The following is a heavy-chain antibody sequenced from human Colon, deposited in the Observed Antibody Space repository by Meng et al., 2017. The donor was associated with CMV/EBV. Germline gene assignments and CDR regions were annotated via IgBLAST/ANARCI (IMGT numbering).Heavy chain of an antibody. J-gene: IGHJ5*02. V-gene: IGHV1-8*01. D-gene: IGHD3-3*01. CDR2: MNPKSGYT. CDR1: GYAFTSYD. Sequence: QVQLVQSGAEVKNPGASGKVSCKASGYAFTSYDINWVRQATGQGLEWMGWMNPKSGYTGSAQKFQGRVTMTMNTSITTAYMELSSLRSEDTAVYYCARGPNYDFWSGYTKWFDPWGQGTLVTVSS. CDR3: ARGPNYDFWSGYTKWFDP.